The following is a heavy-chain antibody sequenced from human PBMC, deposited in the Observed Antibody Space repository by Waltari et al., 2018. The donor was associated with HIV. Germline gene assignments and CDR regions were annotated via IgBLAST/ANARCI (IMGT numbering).Heavy chain of an antibody. J-gene: IGHJ6*02. D-gene: IGHD2-2*01. CDR3: AKVRSPGGIVVPVATDYYYYGMDV. CDR1: TFSSSA. CDR2: INKNGGAT. Sequence: TFSSSAISWVRQAPGKGLEWFSVINKNGGATHYADSVKGRFTVSRDNPENTVYLQMNSLRAEDTAVYFCAKVRSPGGIVVPVATDYYYYGMDVWGQGTTVTVSS. V-gene: IGHV3-23*01.